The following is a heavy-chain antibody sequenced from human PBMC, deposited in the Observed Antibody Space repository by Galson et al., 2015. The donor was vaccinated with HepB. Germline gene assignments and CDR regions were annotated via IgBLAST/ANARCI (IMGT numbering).Heavy chain of an antibody. CDR3: ARGARVLGVAATQNNWFDP. CDR1: GYTFSSYS. CDR2: ISAYNRKT. J-gene: IGHJ5*02. D-gene: IGHD2-15*01. Sequence: SVKVSCKVSGYTFSSYSITWVRQAPGQGLEWMGWISAYNRKTNYAQKFQGRVSMTTDTSTKPAYMELRRLRSDDTALYYCARGARVLGVAATQNNWFDPWGQGTLVTVSS. V-gene: IGHV1-18*01.